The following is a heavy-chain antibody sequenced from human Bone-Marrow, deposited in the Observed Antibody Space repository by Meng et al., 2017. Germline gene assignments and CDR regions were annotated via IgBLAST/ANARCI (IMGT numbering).Heavy chain of an antibody. CDR1: GFALRNNW. CDR2: MNPGETTI. CDR3: VRDFGGESDF. Sequence: EVQLVESGGGLVKPGASLRLSCAASGFALRNNWMHWVRQAPGKGLVWVARMNPGETTITHAGSVMGRFTISRDIARNTLHLQMNSLRAEDSALYFCVRDFGGESDFWGQGTLVTVSS. V-gene: IGHV3-74*03. D-gene: IGHD3-10*01. J-gene: IGHJ4*02.